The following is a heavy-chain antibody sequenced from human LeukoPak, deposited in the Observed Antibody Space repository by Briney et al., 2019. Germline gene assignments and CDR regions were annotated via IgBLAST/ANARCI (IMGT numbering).Heavy chain of an antibody. Sequence: GGSLRLSCSASGFTFSRYGMNWVRQAPGKGLEWVAVISYDGSNKYYGDSVKGRFTISRDSSKNTLYLQMNSLRAEDTAVYFCARDVPLTTDYYMDVWGKGSTVTVSS. CDR2: ISYDGSNK. J-gene: IGHJ6*03. V-gene: IGHV3-30*03. CDR1: GFTFSRYG. CDR3: ARDVPLTTDYYMDV. D-gene: IGHD4-11*01.